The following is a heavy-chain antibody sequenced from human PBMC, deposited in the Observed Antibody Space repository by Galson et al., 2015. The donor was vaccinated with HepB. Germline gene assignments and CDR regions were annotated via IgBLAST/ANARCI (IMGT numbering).Heavy chain of an antibody. J-gene: IGHJ6*02. D-gene: IGHD6-19*01. CDR1: GFTFSSYG. Sequence: SLRLSCAASGFTFSSYGMHWVRQAPGKGLEWVAVIWYDGSNKYYADSVKGRFTISRDNSKNTLDLQMNSLRAEDTAVYYCARDLYSSGWSYGMDVWGQGTTVTVSS. CDR3: ARDLYSSGWSYGMDV. V-gene: IGHV3-33*08. CDR2: IWYDGSNK.